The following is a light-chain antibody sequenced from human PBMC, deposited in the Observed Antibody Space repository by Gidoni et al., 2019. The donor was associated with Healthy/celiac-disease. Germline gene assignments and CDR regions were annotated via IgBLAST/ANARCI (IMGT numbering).Light chain of an antibody. V-gene: IGKV1-39*01. CDR1: QSISSY. CDR2: AAS. Sequence: DIQMTQSPSSLSASVGDRVTITCRASQSISSYLNWYQQKPGKAPKLLIYAASSLQSGVPSRFSGSGSGTDFTLTISSLQPEDFATYFWQQSYSTPLFGPGTKVDI. J-gene: IGKJ3*01. CDR3: QQSYSTPL.